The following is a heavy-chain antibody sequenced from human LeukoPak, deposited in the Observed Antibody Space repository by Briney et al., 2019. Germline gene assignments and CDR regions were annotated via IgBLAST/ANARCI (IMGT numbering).Heavy chain of an antibody. CDR2: ISSSINYI. V-gene: IGHV3-21*01. CDR1: GFTFSSYS. J-gene: IGHJ4*02. Sequence: PGRSLRLSCAASGFTFSSYSLNWVRQAPGKGLEWVSSISSSINYIYYTDSVKGRFTISRDNAKNSLYLQMNSLRAEDTAVYYCARGAAAGKPYWGQGTLVTVSS. D-gene: IGHD6-13*01. CDR3: ARGAAAGKPY.